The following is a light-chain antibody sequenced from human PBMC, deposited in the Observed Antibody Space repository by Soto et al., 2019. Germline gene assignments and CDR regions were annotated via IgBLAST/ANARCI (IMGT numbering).Light chain of an antibody. CDR1: QDISNY. CDR3: QQYDNLPWT. J-gene: IGKJ1*01. Sequence: DIQMTQSPSSLSASVGDRVTITCQASQDISNYLNWYQQKPGKAPKLLIYDASNLETGVPSRFSGSVSGTDFTLTISSLQPEDIATYYCQQYDNLPWTFGQGTKVEIK. V-gene: IGKV1-33*01. CDR2: DAS.